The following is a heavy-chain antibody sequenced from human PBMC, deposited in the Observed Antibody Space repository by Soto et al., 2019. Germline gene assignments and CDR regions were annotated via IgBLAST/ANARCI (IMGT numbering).Heavy chain of an antibody. CDR1: GASISGFY. CDR3: VRDGTKTLRDWFDP. CDR2: IYATGTT. J-gene: IGHJ5*02. D-gene: IGHD1-1*01. Sequence: SETLSLTRTVSGASISGFYWSWIRKSAGKGLEWIGRIYATGTTDYNPSLKSRVMMTVDTSKKQFSLKLRSVTAADTAVYYCVRDGTKTLRDWFDPWGQGISVTVSS. V-gene: IGHV4-4*07.